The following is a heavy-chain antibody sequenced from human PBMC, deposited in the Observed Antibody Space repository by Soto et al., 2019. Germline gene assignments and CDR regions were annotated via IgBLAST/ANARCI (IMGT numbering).Heavy chain of an antibody. CDR1: LFTFSDYL. CDR2: IKSDGSIT. V-gene: IGHV3-74*01. D-gene: IGHD3-10*01. Sequence: EVQLVESGGGLVQPGGSLRLSCASSLFTFSDYLIHWVRQAPGKGLMWVSRIKSDGSITNYADFVKVRFTISRDNAKNTVYLQMNSLTADDTALYYCARGVRGHYGKDVWGQGTTVTVYS. CDR3: ARGVRGHYGKDV. J-gene: IGHJ6*02.